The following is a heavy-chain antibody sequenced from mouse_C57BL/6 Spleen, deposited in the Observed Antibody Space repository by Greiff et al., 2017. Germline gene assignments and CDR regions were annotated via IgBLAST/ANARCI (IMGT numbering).Heavy chain of an antibody. V-gene: IGHV1-82*01. J-gene: IGHJ4*01. CDR2: IYPGDGDT. D-gene: IGHD1-1*01. Sequence: QLQQSGPELVKPGASVKISCKASGYAFSSSWMNWVKQRPGKGLEWIGRIYPGDGDTNYNGKFKGKATLTADKSSSTAYMQLSSLTSEDSAVYFCARGDYYGSSYDAMDYWGQGTSVTVSS. CDR1: GYAFSSSW. CDR3: ARGDYYGSSYDAMDY.